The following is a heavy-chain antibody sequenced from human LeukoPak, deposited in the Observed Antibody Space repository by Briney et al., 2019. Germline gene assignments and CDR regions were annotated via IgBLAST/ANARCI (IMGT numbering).Heavy chain of an antibody. CDR2: ISSSGNTI. V-gene: IGHV3-48*03. D-gene: IGHD6-6*01. J-gene: IGHJ3*02. CDR1: EFXLTSYE. CDR3: ARGPSIAARYDAFDI. Sequence: GGSLRLSCAASEFXLTSYEFNWVRQAPGKGLEWASYISSSGNTISYADSVKGRFTISRDNAKNSLYLQVISLRAEDAAVYYCARGPSIAARYDAFDIWGQGTMVTVSS.